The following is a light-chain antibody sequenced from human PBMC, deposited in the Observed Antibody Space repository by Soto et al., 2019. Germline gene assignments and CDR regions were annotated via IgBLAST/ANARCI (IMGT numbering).Light chain of an antibody. V-gene: IGLV1-40*01. Sequence: QSVVTQPPSVSGAPGQRVTISCTGSSSNIGAGYDVHWYQQLPGTAPKLLIYGNNNRPSGVPDRFSGSKSGTSASLAITGLEAEDEADYYCQSYHSSLSGYVFGSGTKLTVL. J-gene: IGLJ1*01. CDR2: GNN. CDR3: QSYHSSLSGYV. CDR1: SSNIGAGYD.